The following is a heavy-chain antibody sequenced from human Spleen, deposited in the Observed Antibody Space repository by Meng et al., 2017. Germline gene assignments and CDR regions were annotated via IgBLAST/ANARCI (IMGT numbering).Heavy chain of an antibody. CDR2: MNPNSGNT. CDR1: GYTFTSYD. D-gene: IGHD3-9*01. CDR3: ARDKTPTYYDILTGFSRWTYFDY. J-gene: IGHJ4*02. Sequence: ASVKVSCKASGYTFTSYDINWVRQATVQGLEGMGWMNPNSGNTGDAQKFQGRVTMTRNTSVSTDYMALSSLRSEDTAVYYCARDKTPTYYDILTGFSRWTYFDYWGQGALVTVSS. V-gene: IGHV1-8*01.